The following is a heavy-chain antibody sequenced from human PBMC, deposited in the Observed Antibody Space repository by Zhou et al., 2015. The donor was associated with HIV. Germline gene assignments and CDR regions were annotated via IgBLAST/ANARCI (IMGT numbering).Heavy chain of an antibody. J-gene: IGHJ4*02. V-gene: IGHV1-18*01. D-gene: IGHD4-11*01. CDR2: ISAYSGNA. CDR3: VRNVREGLHVSLDS. Sequence: QIQLVQSGPEVKKPGASMKVSCKASGYTFTTYGITWVRQAPGQGLEWMGWISAYSGNANYAQKLRGRVTMTTDTSTRTVYLDVERLTSDDTAVYYCVRNVREGLHVSLDSWGHGNVGHRLL. CDR1: GYTFTTYG.